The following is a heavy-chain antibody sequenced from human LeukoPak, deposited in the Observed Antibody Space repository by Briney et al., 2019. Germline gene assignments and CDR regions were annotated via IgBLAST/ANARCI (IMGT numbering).Heavy chain of an antibody. CDR1: GGTFSGYA. CDR3: ARDGYYYDSSGYYYED. D-gene: IGHD3-22*01. CDR2: IIPIFGTA. J-gene: IGHJ4*02. Sequence: SVKVSCKASGGTFSGYAISWVRQAPGQGLEWMGRIIPIFGTANYAQKFQGRVTITTDESTSTAYMELSSLTSEDTAVYYCARDGYYYDSSGYYYEDWGQGTLVTVSS. V-gene: IGHV1-69*05.